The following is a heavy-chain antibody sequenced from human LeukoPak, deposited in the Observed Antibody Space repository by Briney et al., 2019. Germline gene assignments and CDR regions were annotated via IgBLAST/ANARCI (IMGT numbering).Heavy chain of an antibody. J-gene: IGHJ4*02. D-gene: IGHD6-19*01. V-gene: IGHV3-30-3*01. Sequence: GGSLRLSCAASGFTFNTYWMSWVRQAPGKGLEWVAVISFDGNNKYFADSVKGRLTISRDKSKNTLYLQMNSLRAEDTAVYYCARDSDSGWISNLFFDYWGQGTLVTVSS. CDR3: ARDSDSGWISNLFFDY. CDR1: GFTFNTYW. CDR2: ISFDGNNK.